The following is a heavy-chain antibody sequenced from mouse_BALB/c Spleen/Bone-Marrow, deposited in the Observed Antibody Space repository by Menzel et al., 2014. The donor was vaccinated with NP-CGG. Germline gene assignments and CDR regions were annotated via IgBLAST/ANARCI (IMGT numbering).Heavy chain of an antibody. CDR1: GFTFSTYG. V-gene: IGHV5-6*01. D-gene: IGHD4-1*01. CDR2: ISSGGGYT. Sequence: EVKLMESGGDLVKPGGSLKLSCAASGFTFSTYGMPWVRQTPDKRLEWVATISSGGGYTYYPDSVKGRFTISRDNAKNTLYLQMSSLKSEDTAMYYCTRQGNWDHYATDYWGQGTSVTVSS. CDR3: TRQGNWDHYATDY. J-gene: IGHJ4*01.